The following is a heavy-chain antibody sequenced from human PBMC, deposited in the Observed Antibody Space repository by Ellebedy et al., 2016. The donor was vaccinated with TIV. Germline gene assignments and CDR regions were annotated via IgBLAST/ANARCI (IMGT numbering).Heavy chain of an antibody. CDR2: IYYSGST. CDR3: ARAYYDYVWGSYRSPYYFDY. Sequence: SETLSLXXTVSGGSISSSSYYWGWIRQPPGTGLEWIGSIYYSGSTYYNPSLKSRVTISVDTSKNQFSLKLSSVTAADTAVYYCARAYYDYVWGSYRSPYYFDYWGQGTLVTVSS. V-gene: IGHV4-39*07. CDR1: GGSISSSSYY. J-gene: IGHJ4*02. D-gene: IGHD3-16*02.